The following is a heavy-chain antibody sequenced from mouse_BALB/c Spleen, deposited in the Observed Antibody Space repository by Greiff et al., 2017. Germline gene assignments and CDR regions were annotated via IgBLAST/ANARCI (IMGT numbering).Heavy chain of an antibody. V-gene: IGHV10-1*02. CDR1: GFTFNTYA. D-gene: IGHD1-1*01. CDR2: IRSKSNNYAT. J-gene: IGHJ4*01. CDR3: VSPRYYDYAMDY. Sequence: EVKLMESGGGLVQPKGSLKLSCAASGFTFNTYAMNWVRQAPGKGLEWVARIRSKSNNYATYYADSVKDRFTISRDDSQSMLYLQMNNLKTEDTAMYYCVSPRYYDYAMDYWGQGTSVTVSS.